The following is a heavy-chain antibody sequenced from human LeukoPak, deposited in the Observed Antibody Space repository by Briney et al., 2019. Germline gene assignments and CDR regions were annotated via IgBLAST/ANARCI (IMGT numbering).Heavy chain of an antibody. CDR3: ARSPRKSYYYDSSGYAHFDY. CDR2: IYYSGST. V-gene: IGHV4-59*12. CDR1: GGSISSYY. D-gene: IGHD3-22*01. Sequence: SETLSLTCTVSGGSISSYYWSWIRQPPGKGLEWIGYIYYSGSTNYNPSLKSRVTISVDTSKNQFSLKLSSVTAADTAVYYCARSPRKSYYYDSSGYAHFDYWGQGTLVTVSS. J-gene: IGHJ4*02.